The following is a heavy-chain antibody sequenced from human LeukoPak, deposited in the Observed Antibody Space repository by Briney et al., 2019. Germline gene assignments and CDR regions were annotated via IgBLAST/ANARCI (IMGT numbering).Heavy chain of an antibody. CDR3: AKGQAGYSYGLFDY. Sequence: LGGSLRLSCAASGFTFSSYAMHWVRQAPGKGLEWVAVISYDGSNKYYADSVKGRFTISRDNSKNTLYLQMNSLRAEDTAVYYCAKGQAGYSYGLFDYWGQGTLVTVSS. J-gene: IGHJ4*02. D-gene: IGHD5-18*01. CDR1: GFTFSSYA. CDR2: ISYDGSNK. V-gene: IGHV3-30-3*01.